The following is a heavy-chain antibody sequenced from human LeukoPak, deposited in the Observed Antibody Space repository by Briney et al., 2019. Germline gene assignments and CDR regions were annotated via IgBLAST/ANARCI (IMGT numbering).Heavy chain of an antibody. CDR1: GGSISSSSYY. CDR3: ARVLRGGTYYFDY. V-gene: IGHV4-39*01. CDR2: IFYSGTT. J-gene: IGHJ4*02. Sequence: SETLSLTCTVSGGSISSSSYYWGWICQPPGKGLEWIGNIFYSGTTYYNPSLKSRVTISVDTSKNQFSLKMRSVTAADTAVYYCARVLRGGTYYFDYWGQGTLVTVSS. D-gene: IGHD1-26*01.